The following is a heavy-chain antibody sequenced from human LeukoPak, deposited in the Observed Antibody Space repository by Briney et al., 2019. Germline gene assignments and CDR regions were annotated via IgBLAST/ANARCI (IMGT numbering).Heavy chain of an antibody. Sequence: PGGSLRLSCAASGFTFNNYAMNWVRQAPGKGLEWVSSISGSGDTTYYADSAKGRFTISRDNFKNTLYLQINYLRAADTAIYYCAKAISSAFYYYGMDVWGQGTTVSVSS. J-gene: IGHJ6*02. CDR3: AKAISSAFYYYGMDV. V-gene: IGHV3-23*01. CDR2: ISGSGDTT. D-gene: IGHD6-19*01. CDR1: GFTFNNYA.